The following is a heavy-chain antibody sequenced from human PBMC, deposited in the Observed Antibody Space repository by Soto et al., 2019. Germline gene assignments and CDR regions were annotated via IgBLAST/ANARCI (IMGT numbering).Heavy chain of an antibody. CDR3: AREQSGELMTMTDAFDI. D-gene: IGHD1-26*01. Sequence: QVQLVQSGAEVQKPGASVKVSCKASGYTFTSYAIHWVRQAPGPRLEWMGWINAGNGNTQYSQKFQGRVTITRDTSASIAYMEVSSLRSEDTALYYCAREQSGELMTMTDAFDIWGQGTMVTVSS. CDR1: GYTFTSYA. V-gene: IGHV1-3*01. CDR2: INAGNGNT. J-gene: IGHJ3*02.